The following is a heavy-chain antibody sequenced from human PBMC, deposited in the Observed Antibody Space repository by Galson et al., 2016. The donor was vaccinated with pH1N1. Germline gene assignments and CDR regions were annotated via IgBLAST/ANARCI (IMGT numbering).Heavy chain of an antibody. CDR1: ARSMFAYY. V-gene: IGHV4-59*01. D-gene: IGHD4-17*01. CDR3: ARGGTVTNPLAT. J-gene: IGHJ5*02. CDR2: IFSTGGT. Sequence: SESLSPTCSVSARSMFAYYWNWIRQPPGNGLEWIGYIFSTGGTNYNPSFKSRVAISVNTSNNQFSLNLISVTPADTAEYYCARGGTVTNPLATWGQGTLVTVSS.